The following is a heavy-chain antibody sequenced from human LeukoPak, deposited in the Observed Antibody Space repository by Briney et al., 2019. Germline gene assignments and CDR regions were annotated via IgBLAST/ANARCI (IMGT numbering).Heavy chain of an antibody. J-gene: IGHJ3*02. V-gene: IGHV1-69*13. CDR1: GGTFSSYA. Sequence: SVKVSCKASGGTFSSYAISWVRQAPGQGLEWMGGIIPIFGTANYAQKFQGRVTITADESTSTAYMELSSLRSEDTAVYYCAIDVIYDSGGLLNIWGQGTMVTVSS. CDR2: IIPIFGTA. D-gene: IGHD3-9*01. CDR3: AIDVIYDSGGLLNI.